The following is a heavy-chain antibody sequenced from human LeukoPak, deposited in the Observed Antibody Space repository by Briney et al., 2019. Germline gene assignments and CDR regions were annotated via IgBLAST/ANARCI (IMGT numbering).Heavy chain of an antibody. CDR1: GFTFDDYA. D-gene: IGHD1-26*01. CDR3: ARDYLGAPDY. CDR2: ISWNSGSI. J-gene: IGHJ4*02. V-gene: IGHV3-9*01. Sequence: PGRSLRLSCAASGFTFDDYAMHWVRQAPGKGLEWVSGISWNSGSIGYADSVKGRFTISRDNAKNTLYLQMNSLRAEDTAVYYCARDYLGAPDYWGQGTLVTVSS.